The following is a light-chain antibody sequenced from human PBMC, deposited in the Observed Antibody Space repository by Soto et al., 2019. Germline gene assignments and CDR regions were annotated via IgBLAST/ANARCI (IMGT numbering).Light chain of an antibody. J-gene: IGLJ3*02. CDR2: GNS. V-gene: IGLV1-40*01. Sequence: QSVLTQPPSVSGAPGQRVTISCTGSRSNIGAGYDVHWYQQLPGTAPKLLIYGNSNRPSGVPDRFSGSKSGTSASLAITGLQAEDEADYYCQSYDSILSGSVFGGGTKLTFL. CDR1: RSNIGAGYD. CDR3: QSYDSILSGSV.